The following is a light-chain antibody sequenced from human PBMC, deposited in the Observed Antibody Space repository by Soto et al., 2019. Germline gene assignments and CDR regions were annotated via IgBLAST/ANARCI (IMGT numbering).Light chain of an antibody. V-gene: IGKV3-15*01. Sequence: EIVMTQSPATLSVSPGERATLSFSASQSVIINLAWYQQKPGQAPRLLIYGASSRATGIPARFSGSGSGTEFTLTISSLQSEDSAVYFCQQYNNWPRTFGQGTKVDI. CDR3: QQYNNWPRT. CDR2: GAS. CDR1: QSVIIN. J-gene: IGKJ1*01.